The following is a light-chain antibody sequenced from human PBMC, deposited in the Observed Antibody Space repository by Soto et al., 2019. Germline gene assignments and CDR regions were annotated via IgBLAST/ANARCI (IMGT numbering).Light chain of an antibody. CDR2: DAT. Sequence: AIQLTQSPSSLSASIGDRVTISCRASQGINSHLAWYQQKPGKAPKVLIYDATSLESGVPSRFSGSGSGTDFTLTISSLQPEDFASYYCQQFKSYPLTFGGGTKVEIK. CDR3: QQFKSYPLT. V-gene: IGKV1-13*02. CDR1: QGINSH. J-gene: IGKJ4*01.